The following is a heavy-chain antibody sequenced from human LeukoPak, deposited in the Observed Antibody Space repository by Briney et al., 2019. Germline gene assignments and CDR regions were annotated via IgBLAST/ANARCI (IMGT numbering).Heavy chain of an antibody. CDR1: GGSISSSSYY. CDR3: ARDFLGWAVTAPH. CDR2: IYYSGST. Sequence: SETLSLTCTVSGGSISSSSYYWGWIRQPPGKGLEWIGSIYYSGSTYYNPSLKSRVTISVDTSKNQFSLKLSSVTAADTAVYYCARDFLGWAVTAPHWGQGTLVTVSS. V-gene: IGHV4-39*07. J-gene: IGHJ4*02. D-gene: IGHD4-17*01.